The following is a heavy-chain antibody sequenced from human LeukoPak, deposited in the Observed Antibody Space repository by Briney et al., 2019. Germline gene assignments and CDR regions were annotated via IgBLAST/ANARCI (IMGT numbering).Heavy chain of an antibody. CDR3: ASCLYYYYYMDV. CDR2: INHSGST. Sequence: SETLSLTCAVYGGSFSGYYWSWIRQPPGKGLEWIGEINHSGSTNYNPSLKSRVTISVDTSKNQFSLKLSSVTAADTAVYYCASCLYYYYYMDVWGKGTTVTVSS. V-gene: IGHV4-34*01. CDR1: GGSFSGYY. J-gene: IGHJ6*03.